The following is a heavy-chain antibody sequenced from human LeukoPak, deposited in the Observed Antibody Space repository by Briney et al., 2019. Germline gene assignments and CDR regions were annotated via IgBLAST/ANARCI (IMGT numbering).Heavy chain of an antibody. J-gene: IGHJ4*02. D-gene: IGHD3-3*01. CDR1: GYSISSGYY. CDR2: IYHSGST. V-gene: IGHV4-38-2*02. Sequence: SETLSPTCTVSGYSISSGYYWGWIRQPPGKGLEWIGSIYHSGSTYYNPSLKSRVTISVDTSKNQFSLKLSSVTAADTAVYYCAREPFWSGYYSNLHFDYWGQGTLVTVSS. CDR3: AREPFWSGYYSNLHFDY.